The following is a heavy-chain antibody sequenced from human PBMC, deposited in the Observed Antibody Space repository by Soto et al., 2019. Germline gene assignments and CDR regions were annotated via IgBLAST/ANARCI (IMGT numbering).Heavy chain of an antibody. V-gene: IGHV1-2*04. CDR3: SRDGGGYDYNYYYGLDV. D-gene: IGHD5-12*01. J-gene: IGHJ6*02. Sequence: ASVKVSCKASGYTFTDYYMSWVRRAPGQGLEGMGWINRNSGGANYAQKFQGWGTMTRDTTINTTYIELSRLRTDGTAVYYWSRDGGGYDYNYYYGLDVWGQGTPVTVSS. CDR2: INRNSGGA. CDR1: GYTFTDYY.